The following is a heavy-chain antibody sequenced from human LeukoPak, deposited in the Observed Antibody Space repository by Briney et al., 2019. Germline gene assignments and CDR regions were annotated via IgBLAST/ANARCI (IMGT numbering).Heavy chain of an antibody. Sequence: GGSLRLSCVASGFTFSNYAMSWVRQAPGKGLVWVSVISKDGSTSIYADSVRGRLTISRDNAKNTLYLQMSSLRVEDTSVYYCARDYYMGIVDQWGQGTRVTVSS. J-gene: IGHJ5*02. V-gene: IGHV3-74*01. CDR2: ISKDGSTS. CDR3: ARDYYMGIVDQ. CDR1: GFTFSNYA. D-gene: IGHD3-22*01.